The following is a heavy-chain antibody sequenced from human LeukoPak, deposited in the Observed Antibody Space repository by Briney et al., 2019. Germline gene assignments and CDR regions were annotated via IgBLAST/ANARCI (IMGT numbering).Heavy chain of an antibody. Sequence: SETLSLTCTVSGGSISSSTYYWGWIRQPPGKGLEWIVSMYYSGATDYNPSLKIRVTISVDTSKNQFSLKLSSVTAADTAVYYCARHNYIWGSYRHIDYLGQGTLVTVSS. CDR1: GGSISSSTYY. CDR3: ARHNYIWGSYRHIDY. D-gene: IGHD3-16*02. V-gene: IGHV4-39*01. J-gene: IGHJ4*02. CDR2: MYYSGAT.